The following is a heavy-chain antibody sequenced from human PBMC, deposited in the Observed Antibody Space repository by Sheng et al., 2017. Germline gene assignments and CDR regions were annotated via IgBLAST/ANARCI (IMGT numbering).Heavy chain of an antibody. V-gene: IGHV3-23*04. J-gene: IGHJ4*02. D-gene: IGHD3-22*01. Sequence: EVQLVESGGGLVQPGGSLRLSCAASGFTFSSYAMSWVRQAPGKGLEWVSAISGSGGSTYYADSVKGRFTISRDNSKNTLYLQMNSLRAEDTAVYYCAKDQGDSSGYRHITHYFDYWGQGTLVTVSS. CDR2: ISGSGGST. CDR3: AKDQGDSSGYRHITHYFDY. CDR1: GFTFSSYA.